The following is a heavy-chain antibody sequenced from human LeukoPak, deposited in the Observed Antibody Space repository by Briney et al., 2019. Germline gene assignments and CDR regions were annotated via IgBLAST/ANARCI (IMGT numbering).Heavy chain of an antibody. CDR1: GFTFSSYS. D-gene: IGHD6-19*01. CDR2: ISSSSSNI. CDR3: ARSVGSGRFDY. V-gene: IGHV3-48*01. J-gene: IGHJ4*02. Sequence: PGGSLRLSCAASGFTFSSYSMNWVRQAPGEGLEWVSYISSSSSNIYYADSVKGRFTISRDNSKNTLYLQMNSLRAEDTAVYYCARSVGSGRFDYWGQGTLVTVSS.